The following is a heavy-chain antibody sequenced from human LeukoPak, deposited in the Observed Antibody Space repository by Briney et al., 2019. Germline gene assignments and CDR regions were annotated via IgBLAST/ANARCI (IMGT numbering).Heavy chain of an antibody. V-gene: IGHV3-21*01. CDR3: ARVGGHCTSTSCPPLDY. D-gene: IGHD2-2*01. J-gene: IGHJ4*02. CDR2: IDSSSRYI. CDR1: GFTLSSYT. Sequence: GGSLRLPCAASGFTLSSYTMDWVRQAPGKGLEGVSFIDSSSRYIYQADSVKGRFTISKDNAKSSVFLQMNSLRAEDTAVYYCARVGGHCTSTSCPPLDYWGQGTLVTVSS.